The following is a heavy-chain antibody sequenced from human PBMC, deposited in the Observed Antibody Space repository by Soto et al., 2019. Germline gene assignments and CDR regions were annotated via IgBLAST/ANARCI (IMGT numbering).Heavy chain of an antibody. Sequence: GGSLRLSCAASGFTFSSYSMNWVRQAPGKGLEWVSYISSSSSTIYYADSVKGRFTISRDNAKNSLYLQMNSLRAEDTAVYYCASTVAGIVVVAELTGHDAFDIWGQGTMVTVSS. D-gene: IGHD2-15*01. CDR3: ASTVAGIVVVAELTGHDAFDI. CDR2: ISSSSSTI. V-gene: IGHV3-48*01. J-gene: IGHJ3*02. CDR1: GFTFSSYS.